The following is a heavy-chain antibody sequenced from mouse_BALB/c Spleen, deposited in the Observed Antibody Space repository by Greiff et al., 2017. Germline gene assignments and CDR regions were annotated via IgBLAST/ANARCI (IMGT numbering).Heavy chain of an antibody. V-gene: IGHV5-4*02. CDR3: ARGREYGNYEPY. Sequence: DVQLVESGGGLVKPGGSLKLSCAASGFTFSDYYMYWVRQTPEKRLEWVATISDGGSYTYYPDSVKGRFTISRDNAKNNLYLQMSSLKSEDTAMYYCARGREYGNYEPYWGQGTLVTVSA. J-gene: IGHJ3*01. D-gene: IGHD2-1*01. CDR1: GFTFSDYY. CDR2: ISDGGSYT.